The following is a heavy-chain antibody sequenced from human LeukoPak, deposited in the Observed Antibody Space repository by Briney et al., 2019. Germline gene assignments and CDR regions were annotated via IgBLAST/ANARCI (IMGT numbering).Heavy chain of an antibody. CDR2: IGSSSNTI. CDR3: ARDGIAAVDFDY. J-gene: IGHJ4*02. Sequence: GGSLRLSCAASGFTFSSYSMNWVRQAPGKGLEWVSYIGSSSNTIYYADSVKGRFTISRDNAKNSLYLQMNSLRAEDTAVYYCARDGIAAVDFDYWGQGILVTVSS. V-gene: IGHV3-48*01. CDR1: GFTFSSYS. D-gene: IGHD6-13*01.